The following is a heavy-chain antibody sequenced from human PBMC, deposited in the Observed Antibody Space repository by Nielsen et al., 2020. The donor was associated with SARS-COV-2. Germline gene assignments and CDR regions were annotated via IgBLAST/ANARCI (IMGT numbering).Heavy chain of an antibody. J-gene: IGHJ4*02. D-gene: IGHD6-13*01. CDR1: GYTFKNYW. Sequence: KVSCKGSGYTFKNYWIVWVSKMPGKGLEWMGIIDTSDSDARYSPSFQGQVTISADKSINTAYLQWSSLKASDIAVYYCARGTYSSTWYETGRRYYFYYWGQGTLVTVSS. CDR2: IDTSDSDA. V-gene: IGHV5-51*01. CDR3: ARGTYSSTWYETGRRYYFYY.